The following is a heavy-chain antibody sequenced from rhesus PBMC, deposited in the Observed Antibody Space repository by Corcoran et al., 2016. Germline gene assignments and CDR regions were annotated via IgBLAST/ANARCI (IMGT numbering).Heavy chain of an antibody. V-gene: IGHV4-106*01. CDR1: GGSISDDYY. Sequence: QVQLQESGPGLVKPSETLSLTCAVSGGSISDDYYWSWIRQPPGKGLEWIGYIYGSGGGTNYNPSLKDRVTISIDTSKNQFSLKLTSVTAADTAVYYCARALYYYSGTYYYYFDYWGQGVLVTVSS. D-gene: IGHD3-16*01. CDR2: IYGSGGGT. J-gene: IGHJ4*01. CDR3: ARALYYYSGTYYYYFDY.